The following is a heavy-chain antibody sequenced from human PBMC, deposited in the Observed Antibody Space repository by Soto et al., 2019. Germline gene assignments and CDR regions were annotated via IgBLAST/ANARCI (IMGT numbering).Heavy chain of an antibody. CDR1: GIYFSNNR. Sequence: PGEALRLSCAASGIYFSNNRMQRVRQAPGKGLEWVAVISYDGSNKYYADSVKGRFTISRDNSKNTLYLQMNTLRAEETAVYYCATTFYSGPDWGQGTLVTVSS. V-gene: IGHV3-30*03. J-gene: IGHJ4*02. CDR3: ATTFYSGPD. D-gene: IGHD5-12*01. CDR2: ISYDGSNK.